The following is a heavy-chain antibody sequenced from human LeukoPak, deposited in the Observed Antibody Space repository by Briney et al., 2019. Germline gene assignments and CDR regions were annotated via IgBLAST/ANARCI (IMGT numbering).Heavy chain of an antibody. CDR2: ISSSSTYI. CDR1: GFTFSIYT. D-gene: IGHD7-27*01. V-gene: IGHV3-21*01. CDR3: ARDLHSGEVDI. J-gene: IGHJ3*02. Sequence: GGSLRLSCAASGFTFSIYTMNCVRQAPGKGLEWVSSISSSSTYIYYADSVKGRFTISRGNAKNSLYLQMNSLRAEDTAVYYCARDLHSGEVDIWGQGTMVTVSS.